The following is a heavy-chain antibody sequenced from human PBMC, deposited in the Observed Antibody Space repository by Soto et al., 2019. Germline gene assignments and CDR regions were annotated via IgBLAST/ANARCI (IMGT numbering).Heavy chain of an antibody. CDR1: GGSISSGGYY. Sequence: QVQLQESGPGLVKPSQTLSLTCTVSGGSISSGGYYWSWIRQHPGKGLEWIGYIYYSGSTYYNPSLKSRVTISIETYKNLFSLGLSSVTAAHTAVYYCARDKVFGVVLWFGAGMDVWGPGTTVIVTS. CDR3: ARDKVFGVVLWFGAGMDV. V-gene: IGHV4-31*03. J-gene: IGHJ6*02. D-gene: IGHD3-10*01. CDR2: IYYSGST.